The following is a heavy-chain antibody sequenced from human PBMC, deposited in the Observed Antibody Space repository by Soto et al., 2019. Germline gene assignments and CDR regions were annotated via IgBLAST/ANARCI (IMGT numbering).Heavy chain of an antibody. D-gene: IGHD1-1*01. J-gene: IGHJ6*02. CDR2: IYYSGST. V-gene: IGHV4-59*01. CDR1: GGSLSSYY. CDR3: ASARMNGNDRNYHYYGRGG. Sequence: PSETLSLTCTVSGGSLSSYYWSMIRQRPGKGLEWIGYIYYSGSTNYNRSLKSRVTISVDTSKNQFSLTLSSVTAADAPVYYCASARMNGNDRNYHYYGRGGWGQGTTVSVSS.